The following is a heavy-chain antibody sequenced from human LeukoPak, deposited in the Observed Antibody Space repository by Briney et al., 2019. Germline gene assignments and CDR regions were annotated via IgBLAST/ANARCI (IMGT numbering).Heavy chain of an antibody. Sequence: GGSLRLSCAASGFTFSSYSMNWVRQAPGKVLEWVSSISSSSSYIYYADSVKGRFTISRDNAKNSLYLQMNSLRAEDTAVYYCAREQEGVVGATLDYWGQGTLVTVSS. CDR1: GFTFSSYS. V-gene: IGHV3-21*01. D-gene: IGHD1-26*01. J-gene: IGHJ4*02. CDR3: AREQEGVVGATLDY. CDR2: ISSSSSYI.